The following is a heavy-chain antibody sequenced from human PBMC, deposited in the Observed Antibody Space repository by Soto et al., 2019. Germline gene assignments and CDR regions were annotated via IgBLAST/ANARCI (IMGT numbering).Heavy chain of an antibody. J-gene: IGHJ4*02. Sequence: EVQLLESGGGLVQPGGSLRLSCAASGFTFSSYAKSWVRQAPGKGQEWVSTISGDGGSTYYADSVKGRFTISRDDSKNTVYLQMNSLRAEDTAVYYCAKDLWFGELSPEDYWGQGTLVTVSS. D-gene: IGHD3-10*01. V-gene: IGHV3-23*01. CDR3: AKDLWFGELSPEDY. CDR1: GFTFSSYA. CDR2: ISGDGGST.